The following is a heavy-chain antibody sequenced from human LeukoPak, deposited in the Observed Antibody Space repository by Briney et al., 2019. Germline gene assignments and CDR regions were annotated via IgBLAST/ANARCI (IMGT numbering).Heavy chain of an antibody. CDR2: INWNGGRT. Sequence: PARSLRHSCAASGFTFDDYGMSWGRHAPEKGPEWDSGINWNGGRTAYGGSVKGRLTIFRDNAKNSLYVQMNRRRAEDTGLYYCARVRLLWFGEPKYYFDYWGQGTLVTVSS. CDR3: ARVRLLWFGEPKYYFDY. V-gene: IGHV3-20*04. CDR1: GFTFDDYG. D-gene: IGHD3-10*01. J-gene: IGHJ4*02.